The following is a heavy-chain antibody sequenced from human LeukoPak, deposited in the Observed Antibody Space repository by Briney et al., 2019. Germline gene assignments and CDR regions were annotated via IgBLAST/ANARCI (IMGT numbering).Heavy chain of an antibody. V-gene: IGHV4-39*01. Sequence: SETLSLTCTVSGDSVSSSDYYWVWLRQPPGKGLEWIGTVSYNGITYYPPSLQSRLSISIDTPKNQFSLTLTSVTAADTAVYYCASSSSWYRFDFWGQGTPVTVSS. CDR3: ASSSSWYRFDF. CDR1: GDSVSSSDYY. CDR2: VSYNGIT. J-gene: IGHJ5*01. D-gene: IGHD6-13*01.